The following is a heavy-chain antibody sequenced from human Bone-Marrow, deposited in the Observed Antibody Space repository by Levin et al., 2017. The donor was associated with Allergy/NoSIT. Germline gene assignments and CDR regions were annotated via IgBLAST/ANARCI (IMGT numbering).Heavy chain of an antibody. Sequence: QSGGSLRLSCAASGFNFSNYAMSWVRQAPGKGLEWVSNILGNSKNAYYADSVKGRFTVSRDNSRNTLYLQMTSLRAEDTAVYFCAKDKLLWFRDYSRWSESWGQGTLVTVSS. J-gene: IGHJ5*01. D-gene: IGHD3-10*01. CDR1: GFNFSNYA. CDR2: ILGNSKNA. CDR3: AKDKLLWFRDYSRWSES. V-gene: IGHV3-23*01.